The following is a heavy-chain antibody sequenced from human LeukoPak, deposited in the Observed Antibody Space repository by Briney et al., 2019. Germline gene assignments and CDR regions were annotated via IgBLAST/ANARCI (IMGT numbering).Heavy chain of an antibody. J-gene: IGHJ5*02. CDR2: INHSGST. D-gene: IGHD3-3*01. V-gene: IGHV4-34*01. CDR1: GGSFSGYY. CDR3: ARQRVSIFGVVQNWFDP. Sequence: PSETLSLTCAVYGGSFSGYYWSWIRQPPGKGLEWIGEINHSGSTNYNPSLKSRVTISLDTSKNQFFLKLSSVTAADTAVHYCARQRVSIFGVVQNWFDPWGQGTLVTVSS.